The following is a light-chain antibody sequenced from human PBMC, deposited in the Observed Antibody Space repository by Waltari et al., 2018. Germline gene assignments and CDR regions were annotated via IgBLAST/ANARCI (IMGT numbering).Light chain of an antibody. CDR3: QQRNNWPLT. Sequence: IAMTQSPSTLSASVGDSVTITCRASQNIGTWVAWYQQKPGKAPKLLIFDGSTLESGVPSRFSGSASGTDFTLTINSLQPDDFAVYYCQQRNNWPLTFGGGTKVEIK. CDR2: DGS. V-gene: IGKV1-5*01. J-gene: IGKJ4*01. CDR1: QNIGTW.